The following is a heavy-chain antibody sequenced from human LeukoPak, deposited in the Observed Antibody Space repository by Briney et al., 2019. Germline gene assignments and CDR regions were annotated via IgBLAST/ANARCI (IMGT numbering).Heavy chain of an antibody. J-gene: IGHJ2*01. V-gene: IGHV3-21*01. D-gene: IGHD3-3*01. Sequence: PGGSLRLSCAASGFTFSSYSMNWVRQAPGKGLEWVSSISSSSSYIYYADSVKGRFTISRDNAKNSLYLQMNSLRAEDTAVYYCARDHTIFGVVTFAFDLWGRGTLVTVSS. CDR1: GFTFSSYS. CDR3: ARDHTIFGVVTFAFDL. CDR2: ISSSSSYI.